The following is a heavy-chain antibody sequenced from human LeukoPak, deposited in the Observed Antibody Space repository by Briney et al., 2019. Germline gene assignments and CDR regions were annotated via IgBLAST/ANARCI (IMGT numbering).Heavy chain of an antibody. CDR1: AGSISSSGYY. CDR3: ARGLASGYPPIPFDY. D-gene: IGHD3-3*01. J-gene: IGHJ4*02. Sequence: SENLSPTCTVSAGSISSSGYYWTWIRQPPGKGLEWTGEIIDTGSTKYNSSLKSRVTLSVDTSKNQFSLSLDSVTAADTAVYYCARGLASGYPPIPFDYWGQGTLVTVSS. V-gene: IGHV4-39*07. CDR2: IIDTGST.